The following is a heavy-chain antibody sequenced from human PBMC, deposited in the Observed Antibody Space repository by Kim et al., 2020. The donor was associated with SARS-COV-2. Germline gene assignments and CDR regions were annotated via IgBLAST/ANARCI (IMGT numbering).Heavy chain of an antibody. J-gene: IGHJ4*02. CDR2: IYYSGST. Sequence: SETLSLTCTVSGGSISSGGYYWSWIRQHPGKGLEWIGYIYYSGSTYYNPSLKSRGTISVDTSKNQFSLKLSSVTAADTAVYYCARHGGRQMIPFGRVRGFDYWGQGTLVTVSS. CDR1: GGSISSGGYY. D-gene: IGHD3-16*01. V-gene: IGHV4-31*03. CDR3: ARHGGRQMIPFGRVRGFDY.